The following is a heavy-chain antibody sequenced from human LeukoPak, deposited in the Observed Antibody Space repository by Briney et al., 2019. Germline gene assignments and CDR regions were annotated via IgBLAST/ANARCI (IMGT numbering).Heavy chain of an antibody. V-gene: IGHV1-2*02. J-gene: IGHJ1*01. D-gene: IGHD3-10*01. Sequence: RASVKVSCRASGYTFTDYYLYWVRQAPGQGLEWMGWINPNTGDTNSAQKFQGRVTMTRDTSISTAYMELSRLRSDDTAVYYCARIYEGFGEVLPFAYWGQGTLVTVSS. CDR2: INPNTGDT. CDR3: ARIYEGFGEVLPFAY. CDR1: GYTFTDYY.